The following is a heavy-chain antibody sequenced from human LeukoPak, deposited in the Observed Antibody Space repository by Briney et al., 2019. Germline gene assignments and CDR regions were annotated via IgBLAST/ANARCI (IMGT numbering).Heavy chain of an antibody. CDR3: ARGLNWNEGFDY. V-gene: IGHV3-53*01. Sequence: PGGSLRPSCAASGFTFSSNYMSWVRQAPGKGLEWVSVIYSGGSTYYADSVKGRFTISRDNSKNTLYLQMNSLRAEDTAVYYCARGLNWNEGFDYWGQGTLVTVSS. J-gene: IGHJ4*02. CDR1: GFTFSSNY. D-gene: IGHD1-20*01. CDR2: IYSGGST.